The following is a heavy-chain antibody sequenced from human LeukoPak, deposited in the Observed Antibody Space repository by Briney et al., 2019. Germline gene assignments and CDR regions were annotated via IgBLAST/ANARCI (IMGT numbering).Heavy chain of an antibody. Sequence: ASLKVSCKASGYTFTGYYMHWVRQAPGQGLEWMGWINPNSGGTNYAQKFQGRVTMTRDTSISTAYMELSRLRSDDTAVYYCARDKSVAGTFRMTGYNWFDPWGQGTLVTVSS. CDR1: GYTFTGYY. J-gene: IGHJ5*02. CDR3: ARDKSVAGTFRMTGYNWFDP. D-gene: IGHD6-19*01. CDR2: INPNSGGT. V-gene: IGHV1-2*02.